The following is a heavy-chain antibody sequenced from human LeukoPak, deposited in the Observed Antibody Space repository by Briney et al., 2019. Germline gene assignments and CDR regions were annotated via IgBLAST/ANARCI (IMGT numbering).Heavy chain of an antibody. J-gene: IGHJ4*02. CDR3: AKEIAPYYDSSGYYYGL. V-gene: IGHV3-9*01. Sequence: AGGSLRLSCAASGFTFDDYAMHWVRQAPGKGLEWVSGISWNSGSIGCADSVKGRFTISRDNAKNSLYLQMNSLRAEDTALYYCAKEIAPYYDSSGYYYGLWGQGTLVTVSS. D-gene: IGHD3-22*01. CDR2: ISWNSGSI. CDR1: GFTFDDYA.